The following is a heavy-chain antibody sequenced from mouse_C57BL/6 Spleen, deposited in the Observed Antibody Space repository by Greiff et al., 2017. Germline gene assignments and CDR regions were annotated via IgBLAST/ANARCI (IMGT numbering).Heavy chain of an antibody. D-gene: IGHD5-5*01. CDR2: IDPSDSYT. CDR1: GYTFTSYW. V-gene: IGHV1-50*01. J-gene: IGHJ2*01. Sequence: QVQLQQPGAELVKPGASVKLSCKASGYTFTSYWMQWVKQRPGQGLEWIGEIDPSDSYTNYNQKFKGKATLTVDPSSSTAYMQLSSLTSEDSAVYYCARRGTTTYFDYWGQGTTLTVSS. CDR3: ARRGTTTYFDY.